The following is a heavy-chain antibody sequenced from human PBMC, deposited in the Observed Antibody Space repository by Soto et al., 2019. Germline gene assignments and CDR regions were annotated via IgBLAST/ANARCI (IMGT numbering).Heavy chain of an antibody. V-gene: IGHV1-69*02. CDR1: GGTFSSYT. CDR2: IVPILGIA. Sequence: SVKVSCKASGGTFSSYTISWVRQAPGQGLEWMGRIVPILGIANYAQKFQGRVTITADKSTSTAYMELSSLRSEDTAVYYCARSGYYPPWGLDWFDPWGQGTLVTVSS. CDR3: ARSGYYPPWGLDWFDP. D-gene: IGHD2-15*01. J-gene: IGHJ5*02.